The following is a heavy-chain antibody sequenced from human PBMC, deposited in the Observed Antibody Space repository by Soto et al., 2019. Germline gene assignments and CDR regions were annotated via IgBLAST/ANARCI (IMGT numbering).Heavy chain of an antibody. J-gene: IGHJ4*02. Sequence: SETLSLTCTVSGGSVISSGYCCCCIRQRPGNGLELIGSIYYSGISYSNPSLKSRVTISVDTSKNQFSLRLRSVTAADTAMYYCARHQDSYYKDHFDYWGQGALVTVSS. CDR3: ARHQDSYYKDHFDY. D-gene: IGHD3-10*01. V-gene: IGHV4-39*01. CDR2: IYYSGIS. CDR1: GGSVISSGYC.